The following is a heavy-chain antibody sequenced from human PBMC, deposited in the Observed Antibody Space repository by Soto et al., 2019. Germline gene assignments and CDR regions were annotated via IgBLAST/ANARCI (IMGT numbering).Heavy chain of an antibody. CDR1: GYTFTSYG. Sequence: GASGKVSCKASGYTFTSYGISCVRQAPGQVLEWMGWISAYNGNTNYAQKLQGRVTMTTDTSTSTAYMELRSLRSDDTAVYYCARDRWAATRDYYYYGMDVWGQGTTVTVSS. D-gene: IGHD2-15*01. V-gene: IGHV1-18*01. CDR2: ISAYNGNT. CDR3: ARDRWAATRDYYYYGMDV. J-gene: IGHJ6*02.